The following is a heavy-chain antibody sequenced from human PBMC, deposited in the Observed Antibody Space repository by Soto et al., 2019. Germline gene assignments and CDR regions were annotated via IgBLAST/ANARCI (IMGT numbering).Heavy chain of an antibody. CDR3: VRPLPSGRNYGMDV. CDR1: GLGVRNNY. J-gene: IGHJ6*02. CDR2: IYNDGTT. V-gene: IGHV3-53*01. D-gene: IGHD3-10*01. Sequence: PGGSLRLSCTAYGLGVRNNYMSWVRQAPGMGLEWVSVIYNDGTTYYADSVKGRFTLSRDTSKNTLSLQMESLRAEDTAVYYCVRPLPSGRNYGMDVWGQGTTVTVSS.